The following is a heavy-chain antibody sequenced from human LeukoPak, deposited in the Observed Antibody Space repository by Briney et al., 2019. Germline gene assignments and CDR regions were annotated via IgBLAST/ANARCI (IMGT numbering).Heavy chain of an antibody. V-gene: IGHV1-2*02. CDR1: GYIFTGYY. Sequence: GASVKVSCKASGYIFTGYYMHWVRQAPGQGLEWMGWINPNSGGTNYAQKFQGRVTMTRDTSISTAYMELSRLRSDDTAVYYCAREADVLLWFGELLWDDYWGQGTLVTVSS. CDR2: INPNSGGT. J-gene: IGHJ4*02. CDR3: AREADVLLWFGELLWDDY. D-gene: IGHD3-10*01.